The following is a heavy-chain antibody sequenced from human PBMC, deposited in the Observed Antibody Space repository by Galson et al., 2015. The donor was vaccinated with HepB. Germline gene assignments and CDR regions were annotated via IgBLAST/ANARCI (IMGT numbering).Heavy chain of an antibody. CDR3: AKNYVEYSRYYFDY. CDR1: GFTFSDYY. Sequence: SLRLSCAVSGFTFSDYYMSWIRQAPGKGLEWISYISSSSLYTNYADSVKGRFTISRDNSKTTLYLHMNSLRAGDTAVYYCAKNYVEYSRYYFDYWGQGTLVTVSS. CDR2: ISSSSLYT. D-gene: IGHD2/OR15-2a*01. V-gene: IGHV3-11*06. J-gene: IGHJ4*02.